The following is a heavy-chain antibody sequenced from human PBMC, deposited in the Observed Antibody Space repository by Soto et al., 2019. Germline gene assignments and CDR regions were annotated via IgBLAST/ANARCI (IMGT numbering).Heavy chain of an antibody. CDR1: GGSISSSSYY. V-gene: IGHV4-39*01. CDR3: ASPSVAGSAFGMDV. J-gene: IGHJ6*02. CDR2: IYYSGST. D-gene: IGHD6-19*01. Sequence: SETLSLTCTVSGGSISSSSYYWGWIRQRPGEGLEWIGSIYYSGSTYYNPSLTSPVTISVDTSKNQFSLKLSSVTAADTAVYYCASPSVAGSAFGMDVWGQGTTVTVSS.